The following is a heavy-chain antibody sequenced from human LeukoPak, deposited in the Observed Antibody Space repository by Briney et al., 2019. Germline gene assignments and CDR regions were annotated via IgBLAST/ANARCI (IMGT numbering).Heavy chain of an antibody. CDR2: IYYSGST. Sequence: SETLSLTCTVSGGSISSYYWSWIRQPPGKGLEWIGYIYYSGSTNYNPSLKSRVTISVDTSKNQFSLKPSSVTAADTAVYYCARGRGTMVRGVPNSFDPWGQGTLVTVSS. CDR3: ARGRGTMVRGVPNSFDP. CDR1: GGSISSYY. V-gene: IGHV4-59*01. J-gene: IGHJ5*02. D-gene: IGHD3-10*01.